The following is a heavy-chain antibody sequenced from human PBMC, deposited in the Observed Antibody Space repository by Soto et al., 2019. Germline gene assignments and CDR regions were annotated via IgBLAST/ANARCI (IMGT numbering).Heavy chain of an antibody. D-gene: IGHD3-22*01. Sequence: ASVKVSCKASGYTFSSYDISWVRQAPGQGLEWMGWISVYNGNTNYAQKLQGRVTMTTDTSTSTAYMELRSLRSDDTAVYYCARGFPTSYYDSSGYYGAFDIWG. V-gene: IGHV1-18*01. J-gene: IGHJ3*02. CDR1: GYTFSSYD. CDR3: ARGFPTSYYDSSGYYGAFDI. CDR2: ISVYNGNT.